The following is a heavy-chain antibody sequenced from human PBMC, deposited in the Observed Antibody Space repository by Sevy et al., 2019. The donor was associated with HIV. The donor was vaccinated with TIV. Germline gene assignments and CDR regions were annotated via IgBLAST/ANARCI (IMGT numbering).Heavy chain of an antibody. V-gene: IGHV3-30-3*01. Sequence: GGSLRLSCAASGFTFSSYAMHWVRQAPGKGLEWVAVISYDGSNKYYADSVKGRFTISRDNSKNTVYLQMNSLRAEDTAVYYCAIPRPSFSQTCMDFDYWGQGTLVTVSS. CDR3: AIPRPSFSQTCMDFDY. CDR1: GFTFSSYA. CDR2: ISYDGSNK. J-gene: IGHJ4*02.